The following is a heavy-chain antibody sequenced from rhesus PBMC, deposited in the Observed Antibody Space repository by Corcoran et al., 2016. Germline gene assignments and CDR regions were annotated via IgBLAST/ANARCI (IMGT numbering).Heavy chain of an antibody. V-gene: IGHV4-65*01. CDR3: ARFGSYYPNFDF. Sequence: QVQLQESGPGLVTPSATLSLTCAVSGGSISRGNCWSLIRPTPGKGLEWLGDISGSSGSTYYNPSLKSRVTISTDTSKNQFSLKLSSVTAADTAVYYCARFGSYYPNFDFWGQGVLVTVSS. J-gene: IGHJ4*01. D-gene: IGHD3-16*01. CDR2: ISGSSGST. CDR1: GGSISRGNC.